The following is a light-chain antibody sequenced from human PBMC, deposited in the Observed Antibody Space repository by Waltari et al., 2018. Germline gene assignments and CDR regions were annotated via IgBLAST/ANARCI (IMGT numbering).Light chain of an antibody. V-gene: IGLV2-11*01. J-gene: IGLJ1*01. CDR3: CSYAGSYTYV. CDR2: DVS. Sequence: QSALTQPRSVSGSPGQSVTLSCTGTSSDVVGYNYVSWYQQHPGKAPKLMSYDVSKRPSGVPDRFSGSKSGNTASLTLSGLQAEEAADYYCCSYAGSYTYVFGPGTKVTVL. CDR1: SSDVVGYNY.